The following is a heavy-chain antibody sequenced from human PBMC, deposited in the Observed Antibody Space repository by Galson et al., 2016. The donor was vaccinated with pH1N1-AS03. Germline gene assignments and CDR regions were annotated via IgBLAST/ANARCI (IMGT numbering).Heavy chain of an antibody. Sequence: SCKVSGFTFSEYFVSWVRQAPGKGLDWVALISHDGSKQIYADSVKGRFTISRDNSRNTVYLQMNTLTTEDTAVYYCARGNYRDAYNAINSWGHGALVTVSS. V-gene: IGHV3-30*19. CDR1: GFTFSEYF. CDR3: ARGNYRDAYNAINS. D-gene: IGHD5-24*01. CDR2: ISHDGSKQ. J-gene: IGHJ5*01.